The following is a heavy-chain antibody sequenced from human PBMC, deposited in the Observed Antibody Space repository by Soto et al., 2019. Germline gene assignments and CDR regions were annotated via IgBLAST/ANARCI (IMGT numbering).Heavy chain of an antibody. V-gene: IGHV4-34*01. CDR3: ARERGIAARLFDY. D-gene: IGHD6-6*01. Sequence: SETLSLTCAVYGGSFSGYYWSWIRQPPGKGLEWIGEINHSGSTNYNPSLKSRVTISVDTSKNQFSLKLSSVTAADTAVYYCARERGIAARLFDYWGQGTLVTVSS. CDR2: INHSGST. CDR1: GGSFSGYY. J-gene: IGHJ4*02.